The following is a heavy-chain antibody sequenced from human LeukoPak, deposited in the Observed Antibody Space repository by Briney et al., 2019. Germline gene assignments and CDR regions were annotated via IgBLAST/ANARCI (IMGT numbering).Heavy chain of an antibody. Sequence: GGSLRLSCAASGFTVNANYMGWVRQAPRKGLEWVSTISGDGTDKYFADSVKGRFTISRDNSKSTVSLQMNSLRVEDMAVYYCAKGGHYSFFDYWGQGTLVTVSS. V-gene: IGHV3-23*01. CDR1: GFTVNANY. CDR3: AKGGHYSFFDY. J-gene: IGHJ4*02. D-gene: IGHD2-15*01. CDR2: ISGDGTDK.